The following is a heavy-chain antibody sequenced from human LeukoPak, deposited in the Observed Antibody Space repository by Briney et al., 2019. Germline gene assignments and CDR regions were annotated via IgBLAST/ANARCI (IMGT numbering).Heavy chain of an antibody. CDR1: GGTFSSYA. CDR3: ARRAVAGTAVGDY. J-gene: IGHJ4*02. CDR2: IIPIFGTA. Sequence: GASVKVSCKAFGGTFSSYAISWVRQAPGQGLEWMGGIIPIFGTANYAQKFQGRVTITADESTSTAYMELSSLRSEDTAVYYCARRAVAGTAVGDYWGQGTLVTVSS. V-gene: IGHV1-69*01. D-gene: IGHD6-19*01.